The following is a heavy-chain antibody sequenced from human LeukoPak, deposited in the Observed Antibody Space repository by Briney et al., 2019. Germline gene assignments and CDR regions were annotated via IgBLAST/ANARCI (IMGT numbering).Heavy chain of an antibody. D-gene: IGHD3-22*01. CDR3: AREYYDSSGSAAFDI. Sequence: PGGSLRLSCAASGFTFSSYGMHWVRQAPGKGLEWVAVIWYDGSNKYYADSVKGRFTISRDNSKNTLYLQMNSLRAEDTAVYYCAREYYDSSGSAAFDIWGQGTMVTVSS. J-gene: IGHJ3*02. CDR2: IWYDGSNK. V-gene: IGHV3-33*01. CDR1: GFTFSSYG.